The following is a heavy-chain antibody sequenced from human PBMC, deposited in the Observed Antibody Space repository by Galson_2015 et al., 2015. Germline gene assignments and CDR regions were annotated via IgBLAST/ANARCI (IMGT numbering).Heavy chain of an antibody. Sequence: QSGAEVKKPGESLRISCKTSGYSFTTFWIAWVRQTPGKGLEWLGRVDPSDFYTDYNPSFQGHVTVSADRSSTTAYLQWNNLKASDTARYFCTRLGFSASRSYSISDDWGQGTLVTVSS. CDR1: GYSFTTFW. J-gene: IGHJ4*02. CDR2: VDPSDFYT. V-gene: IGHV5-10-1*01. CDR3: TRLGFSASRSYSISDD. D-gene: IGHD3-10*01.